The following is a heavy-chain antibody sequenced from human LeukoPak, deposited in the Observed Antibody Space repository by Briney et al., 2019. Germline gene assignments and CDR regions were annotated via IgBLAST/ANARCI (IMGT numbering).Heavy chain of an antibody. V-gene: IGHV3-66*01. CDR3: VRDHYGLTSYPNP. D-gene: IGHD3-10*01. Sequence: GGSLRLSCAASGFSVSTNYMSWVRQAPGKGLEWVSVIFTNGNTKYADSVKGRFTISRDNSKNMLYLQMNSLRVEDTAVYYCVRDHYGLTSYPNPWGQGTLVTVSS. CDR2: IFTNGNT. CDR1: GFSVSTNY. J-gene: IGHJ5*02.